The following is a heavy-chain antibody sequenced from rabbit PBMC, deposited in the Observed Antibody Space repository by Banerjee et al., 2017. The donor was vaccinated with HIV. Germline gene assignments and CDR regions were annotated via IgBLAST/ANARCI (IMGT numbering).Heavy chain of an antibody. CDR3: ARDLAGVIGWNFNL. J-gene: IGHJ4*01. CDR2: GYIGSSGST. Sequence: QEQLEESGGDLVKPGASLTLTCTASGFDFSNSYWISWVRQAPGKGLEWIACGYIGSSGSTGYASWAKGRFTISKTSSTTVTLQMTSLTAADTATYFCARDLAGVIGWNFNLWGQGTLVTVS. V-gene: IGHV1S45*01. CDR1: GFDFSNSYW. D-gene: IGHD4-1*01.